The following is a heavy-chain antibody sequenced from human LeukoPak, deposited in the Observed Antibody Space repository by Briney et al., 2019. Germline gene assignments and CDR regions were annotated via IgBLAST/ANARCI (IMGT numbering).Heavy chain of an antibody. J-gene: IGHJ5*02. CDR1: VYTLTLHH. V-gene: IGHV1-46*01. CDR3: ARDYVAGSQPRYGYGHFDP. Sequence: AVNVSFKASVYTLTLHHIHWVRQAAAQGLDGMGIINPIDGSASYPQNFKGRGKMTGDTSTSTVYIDEITLRSNDTAASYCARDYVAGSQPRYGYGHFDPWGKGTTVTVSS. D-gene: IGHD3-16*01. CDR2: INPIDGSA.